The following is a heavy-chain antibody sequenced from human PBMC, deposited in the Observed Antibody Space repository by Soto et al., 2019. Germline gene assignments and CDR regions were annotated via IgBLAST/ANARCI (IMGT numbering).Heavy chain of an antibody. CDR1: GDSVTGSSYY. V-gene: IGHV4-61*01. Sequence: PSETLSLTCTVSGDSVTGSSYYWSWVRQSPGKGLEWIAYIYYGDFTKYSPSLKSRVAISADASKKQFSLQLISVTAADTAVYFCAAGQVSANAYGSAPPYHFYGMDVWGQGTTVTVSS. J-gene: IGHJ6*02. D-gene: IGHD3-10*01. CDR3: AAGQVSANAYGSAPPYHFYGMDV. CDR2: IYYGDFT.